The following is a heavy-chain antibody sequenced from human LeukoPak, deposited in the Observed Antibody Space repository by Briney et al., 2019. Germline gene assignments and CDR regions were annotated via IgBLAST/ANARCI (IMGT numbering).Heavy chain of an antibody. Sequence: GGSLRLSCAASGFTFSSYSMNWVSQAPGKGLEWVSYISSDGGTLYYADSVKGRFTISRDNAKNSVFLQMNSLRAEDTAVYYCARSINDYLWGSYRYVWGQGTLVMVSS. CDR3: ARSINDYLWGSYRYV. CDR2: ISSDGGTL. CDR1: GFTFSSYS. J-gene: IGHJ4*02. D-gene: IGHD3-16*02. V-gene: IGHV3-48*04.